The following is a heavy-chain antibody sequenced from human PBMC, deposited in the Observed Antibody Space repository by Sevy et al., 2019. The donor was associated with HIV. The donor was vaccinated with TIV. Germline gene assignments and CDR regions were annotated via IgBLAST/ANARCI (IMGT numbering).Heavy chain of an antibody. Sequence: ASVKVSCKASGYTFTSYGISWVRQAPGQGLEWMGWISAYNGNTNYAQKLQGRVTMTTDTSTSTAYMELRSLRSDDTAVYYFARVITIFGVVTTIGDYWGQGTLVTVSS. J-gene: IGHJ4*02. CDR2: ISAYNGNT. V-gene: IGHV1-18*01. CDR1: GYTFTSYG. D-gene: IGHD3-3*01. CDR3: ARVITIFGVVTTIGDY.